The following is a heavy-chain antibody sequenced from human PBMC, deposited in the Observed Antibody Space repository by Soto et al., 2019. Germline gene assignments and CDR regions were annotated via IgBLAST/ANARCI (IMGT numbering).Heavy chain of an antibody. CDR3: ARGQNRGYAYFVDV. J-gene: IGHJ6*02. CDR1: GFNFNDFY. CDR2: ISTTGSTT. Sequence: QVQLVESGGGLVKPGGSLRLSCAVSGFNFNDFYMGWIRQAPGKGLEWIAYISTTGSTTFYADSVKGRFGLSRDNAETSLYLHMGGLRAEDTALYYCARGQNRGYAYFVDVWGRGTMVAVSS. V-gene: IGHV3-11*01. D-gene: IGHD5-18*01.